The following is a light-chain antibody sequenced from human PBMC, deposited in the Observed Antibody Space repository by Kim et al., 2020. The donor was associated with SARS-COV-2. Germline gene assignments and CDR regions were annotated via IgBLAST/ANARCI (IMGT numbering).Light chain of an antibody. V-gene: IGKV3-15*01. CDR3: QHYHKWPPWT. CDR2: DAS. Sequence: IAMTQSPATLSVSPGDRVTLSCRASQSVDRDVAWYQQKPGQPPRLLIYDASTRATGVADRFRGSGSGTEFTLTISSLQSEDLAVYYCQHYHKWPPWTFGRGTKLEI. J-gene: IGKJ1*01. CDR1: QSVDRD.